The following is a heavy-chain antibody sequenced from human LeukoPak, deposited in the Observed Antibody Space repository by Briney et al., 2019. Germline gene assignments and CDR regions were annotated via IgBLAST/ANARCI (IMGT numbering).Heavy chain of an antibody. Sequence: GGSLRLSCEASGFNFKTYAMTGVRQAPGKGLGWVSAIGSRGDRVYYADSLKGRFTISRDNSKKTLFLQMNSLRAEDTAVYYCAKVSGGEHNFWSDFSQDKWFDPWGQGTLVTVSS. V-gene: IGHV3-23*01. D-gene: IGHD3-3*01. CDR1: GFNFKTYA. CDR2: IGSRGDRV. J-gene: IGHJ5*02. CDR3: AKVSGGEHNFWSDFSQDKWFDP.